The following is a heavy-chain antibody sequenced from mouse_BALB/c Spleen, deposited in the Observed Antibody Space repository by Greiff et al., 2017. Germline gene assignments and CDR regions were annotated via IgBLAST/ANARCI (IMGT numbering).Heavy chain of an antibody. Sequence: EVQLQQSGAELVKPGASVKLSCTASGFNIKDTYMHWVKQRPEQGLEWIGRIDPANGNTKYDPKFQGKATITADTSSNTAYLQLSSLTSEDTAVYYCATRDGDAMDYWGQGTSVTVSS. CDR3: ATRDGDAMDY. CDR1: GFNIKDTY. V-gene: IGHV14-3*02. D-gene: IGHD2-3*01. CDR2: IDPANGNT. J-gene: IGHJ4*01.